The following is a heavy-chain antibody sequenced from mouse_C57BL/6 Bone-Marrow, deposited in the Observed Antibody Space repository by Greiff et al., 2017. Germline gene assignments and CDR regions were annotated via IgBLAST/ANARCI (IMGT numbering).Heavy chain of an antibody. Sequence: VQLQQSDAELVKPGASVKISCKVSGYTFTDHTIHWMKQRPEQGLEWIGYIYPRDGSTKYNEKFKGKATFTADTSYSTAYMQLNSLTSADSAVYFCARPRTGDYYAMDYWGQGTSVTVSS. CDR2: IYPRDGST. V-gene: IGHV1-78*01. CDR1: GYTFTDHT. J-gene: IGHJ4*01. CDR3: ARPRTGDYYAMDY.